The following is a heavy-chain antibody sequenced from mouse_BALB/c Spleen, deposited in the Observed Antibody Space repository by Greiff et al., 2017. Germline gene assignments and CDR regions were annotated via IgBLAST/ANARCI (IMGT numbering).Heavy chain of an antibody. CDR3: ARRGFHDY. Sequence: EVKLMESGGGLVKPGGSLKLSCAASGFPFSSYAMSWVRQTPEKRLEWVASISSGGSTYYPDSVKGRFTISRDNARNILYLQMSSLRSEDTAMYYCARRGFHDYWGQGTSLTVSS. V-gene: IGHV5-6-5*01. J-gene: IGHJ2*03. CDR1: GFPFSSYA. CDR2: ISSGGST.